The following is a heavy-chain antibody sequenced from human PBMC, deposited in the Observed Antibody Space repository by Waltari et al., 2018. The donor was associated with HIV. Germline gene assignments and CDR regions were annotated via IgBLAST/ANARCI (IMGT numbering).Heavy chain of an antibody. D-gene: IGHD3-22*01. J-gene: IGHJ6*02. V-gene: IGHV4-39*01. CDR3: ARHVRGRGSGYYYYYYYGMDV. Sequence: QLQLQESGPGLVKPSETLSLTCTVSGGSISSSSYYWGWIRQPPGKGLEWIGSIYYSGSTYYNPSLKSRVTISVDTSKNQFSLKLSSVTAADTAVYYCARHVRGRGSGYYYYYYYGMDVWGQGTTVTVSS. CDR2: IYYSGST. CDR1: GGSISSSSYY.